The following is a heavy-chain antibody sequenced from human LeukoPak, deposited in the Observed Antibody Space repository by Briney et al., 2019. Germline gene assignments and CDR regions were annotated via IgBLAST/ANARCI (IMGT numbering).Heavy chain of an antibody. CDR1: GFTFSGSA. CDR3: TSYHYGMDV. CDR2: IRSKANSYAT. V-gene: IGHV3-73*01. Sequence: GGSLKLSCAASGFTFSGSAMHWVRQASGKGLEWVGRIRSKANSYATAYAASVKGRFTISRDDSKNTAYQQMNSLKTEDTAVYYCTSYHYGMDVWGQGTTVTVSS. J-gene: IGHJ6*02.